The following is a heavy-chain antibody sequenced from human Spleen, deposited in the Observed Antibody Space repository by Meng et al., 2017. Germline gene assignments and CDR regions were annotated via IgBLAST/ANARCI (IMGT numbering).Heavy chain of an antibody. CDR2: IYLSGNT. D-gene: IGHD3-22*01. CDR1: GDSISIGTYY. J-gene: IGHJ4*02. Sequence: LRLSCTVSGDSISIGTYYWSWIRQPAGKGLEWIGRIYLSGNTNYNSSLKSRVTISADTSKNQFSLQLSSVTAADTAVYYCARYRYSSGCFDYWGQGALVTVSS. V-gene: IGHV4-61*02. CDR3: ARYRYSSGCFDY.